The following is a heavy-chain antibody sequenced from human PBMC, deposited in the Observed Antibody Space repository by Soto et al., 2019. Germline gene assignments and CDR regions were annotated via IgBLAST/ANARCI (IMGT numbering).Heavy chain of an antibody. J-gene: IGHJ6*02. V-gene: IGHV1-69*01. CDR3: ARGRHSSSSFTYGMDV. CDR2: NIPIFGTA. CDR1: GGTFSSYA. Sequence: QVQLVQSGAEVQKPGSSVKVSCKASGGTFSSYAISWVRQAPGQGLEWMGGNIPIFGTANYAQKFQGRVTITADESTSTAYMELSSLRSEDTAVYYCARGRHSSSSFTYGMDVWGQGTTVTVSS. D-gene: IGHD6-6*01.